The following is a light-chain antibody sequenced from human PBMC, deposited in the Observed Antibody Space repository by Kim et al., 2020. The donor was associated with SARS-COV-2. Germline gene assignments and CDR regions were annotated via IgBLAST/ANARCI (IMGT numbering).Light chain of an antibody. J-gene: IGLJ1*01. Sequence: VAVGQTVRITCQGDSLRSYYASWYQQKPGQAPVLVIYGKNNRPSGIPDRFSGSSSGNTASLTITGAQAEDEADYYCNSRDSSGNHAFGTGTKVTVL. CDR3: NSRDSSGNHA. CDR1: SLRSYY. CDR2: GKN. V-gene: IGLV3-19*01.